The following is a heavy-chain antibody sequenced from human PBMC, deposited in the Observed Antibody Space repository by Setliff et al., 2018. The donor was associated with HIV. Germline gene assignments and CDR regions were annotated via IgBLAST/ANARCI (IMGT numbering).Heavy chain of an antibody. D-gene: IGHD1-26*01. CDR1: GYSFTNSA. CDR2: INGGNGNT. J-gene: IGHJ4*02. Sequence: GASVKVSCKASGYSFTNSAIHLVRQAPGQRPEWMGWINGGNGNTKYSQQFQGRVTITRDTSATTAYMELSSLRSEDMAVYYCARGVVGARSFGDWGQGTLVTVSS. V-gene: IGHV1-3*03. CDR3: ARGVVGARSFGD.